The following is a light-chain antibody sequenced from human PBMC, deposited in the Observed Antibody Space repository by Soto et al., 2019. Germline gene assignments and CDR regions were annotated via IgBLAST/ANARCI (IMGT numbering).Light chain of an antibody. CDR3: QHYYKYQYS. V-gene: IGKV1-5*03. CDR1: QNIDRW. J-gene: IGKJ2*03. CDR2: RAS. Sequence: DIHMTQSPSTLSASVGDRVVITCRASQNIDRWLAWYQQKPRKAPQLLIYRASFHESGVPPRFSGSGSGTEFTLTITSLQPDDFATYFGQHYYKYQYSFGQGTKLEI.